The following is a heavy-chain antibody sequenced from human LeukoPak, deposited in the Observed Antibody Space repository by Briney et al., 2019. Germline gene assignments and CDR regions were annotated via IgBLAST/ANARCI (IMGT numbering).Heavy chain of an antibody. J-gene: IGHJ6*03. V-gene: IGHV3-7*01. CDR2: IKQDGSEK. CDR3: ARGPYHYYMDV. Sequence: GGSLRLSCVASGFTSSAFWMSWVRRPPGKGLEWVANIKQDGSEKNYVDSVKGRFTISRDNAKNSLYLQMNSLRAEDTTVYSCARGPYHYYMDVWGKGTTVTVSS. CDR1: GFTSSAFW.